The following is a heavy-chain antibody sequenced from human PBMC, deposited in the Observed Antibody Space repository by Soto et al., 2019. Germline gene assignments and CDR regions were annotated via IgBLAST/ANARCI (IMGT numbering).Heavy chain of an antibody. V-gene: IGHV4-61*07. D-gene: IGHD3-10*01. J-gene: IGHJ4*02. CDR3: ARLRQGYYLGY. Sequence: EKGLEYIGYISHSGSTNYNPSLTSRVTISVDTSKNQFSLKLSSMTAADTVVYYCARLRQGYYLGYWGQRILVSV. CDR2: ISHSGST.